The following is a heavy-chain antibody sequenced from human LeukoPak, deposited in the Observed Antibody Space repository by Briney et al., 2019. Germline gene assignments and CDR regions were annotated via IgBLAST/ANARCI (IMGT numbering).Heavy chain of an antibody. CDR1: GFTFSSYA. V-gene: IGHV3-23*01. D-gene: IGHD3-10*01. CDR2: ISGSGGST. J-gene: IGHJ4*02. Sequence: PGGSLRLSCAASGFTFSSYAMSWVRQAPGKGLEWVSAISGSGGSTYYADSAKGRFTISRDNSKNTLYLQMNSLRAEDTAVYYCAKVGGSGSYYLMGYWGQGTLVTVSS. CDR3: AKVGGSGSYYLMGY.